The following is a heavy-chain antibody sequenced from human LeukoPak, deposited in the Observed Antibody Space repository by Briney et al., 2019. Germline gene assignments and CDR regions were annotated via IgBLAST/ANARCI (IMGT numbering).Heavy chain of an antibody. Sequence: GSLRLSCAASGFTFSSYGMHWVRQAPGKGLEWVAVIWYDGSNKYYADSVKGRFTISRDNSKSTLYLQMNSLRAEDTAVYYCASSSTGNYYFDYWGQGTLVTVFS. J-gene: IGHJ4*02. CDR1: GFTFSSYG. V-gene: IGHV3-33*01. CDR3: ASSSTGNYYFDY. CDR2: IWYDGSNK.